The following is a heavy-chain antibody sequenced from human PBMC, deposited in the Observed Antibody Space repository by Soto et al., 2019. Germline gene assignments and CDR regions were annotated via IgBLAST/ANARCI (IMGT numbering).Heavy chain of an antibody. D-gene: IGHD5-12*01. V-gene: IGHV3-33*01. J-gene: IGHJ4*02. Sequence: QVQLVESGGGVVQPGRSVRLSCAASGFTFRNYAMHWVRQSPGKGLEWVAVIWYDGSNENYADSVKGRFTISRDNSKNTLFLQMNSLRAEDTAVYYCARDGIEYSGYDIEYWGQGALVTVSS. CDR3: ARDGIEYSGYDIEY. CDR2: IWYDGSNE. CDR1: GFTFRNYA.